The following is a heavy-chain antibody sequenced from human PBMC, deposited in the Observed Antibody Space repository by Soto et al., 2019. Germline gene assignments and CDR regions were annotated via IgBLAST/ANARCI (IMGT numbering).Heavy chain of an antibody. CDR2: VSAYNGNK. V-gene: IGHV1-18*04. CDR1: GYMFTTYG. D-gene: IGHD6-6*01. Sequence: ASVKVSCKASGYMFTTYGISWVRQVPGQGLEWMAWVSAYNGNKKYAQKFQDRITMTIDTSTSTVSMEFRSLTPDDTAIYYCARTGGGMAARPIEYWGQGTLVTVSS. J-gene: IGHJ4*02. CDR3: ARTGGGMAARPIEY.